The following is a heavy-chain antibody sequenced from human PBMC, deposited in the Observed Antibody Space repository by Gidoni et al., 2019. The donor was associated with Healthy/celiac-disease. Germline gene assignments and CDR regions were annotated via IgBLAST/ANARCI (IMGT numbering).Heavy chain of an antibody. Sequence: QVQLVQSGAEVTKPGASVKVSCKASGYTFTVYYMHWVRPPPGQGLGWMGWIIPNSGDTNYAQKFHGRVTMTRDTSISTAYRGLSRLRSDDTAVYYCARGTDYDIVFYYGMDVWGQGTTVTVSS. CDR2: IIPNSGDT. D-gene: IGHD3-9*01. CDR3: ARGTDYDIVFYYGMDV. V-gene: IGHV1-2*02. J-gene: IGHJ6*02. CDR1: GYTFTVYY.